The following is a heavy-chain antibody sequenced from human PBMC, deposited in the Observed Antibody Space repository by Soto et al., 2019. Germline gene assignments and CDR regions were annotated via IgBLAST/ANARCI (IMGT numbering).Heavy chain of an antibody. D-gene: IGHD3-3*01. CDR1: GGSFSGYY. V-gene: IGHV4-34*01. J-gene: IGHJ3*02. CDR3: ARARSRFGVVIFLPGRHPTRAFDI. CDR2: INHSGST. Sequence: SQTLSLTCAVYGGSFSGYYWSWIRQPPGKGLEWIGEINHSGSTNYNPSLKSRVTISVDTSKNQFSLKLSSVTAADTAVYYCARARSRFGVVIFLPGRHPTRAFDIWGQGTMVTVSS.